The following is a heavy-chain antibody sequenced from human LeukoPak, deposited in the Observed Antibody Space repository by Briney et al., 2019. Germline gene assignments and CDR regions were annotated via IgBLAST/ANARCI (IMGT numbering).Heavy chain of an antibody. CDR3: ARGVEMATSFDY. V-gene: IGHV4-34*01. CDR2: INHSGST. J-gene: IGHJ4*02. CDR1: GFTFSSYS. Sequence: GSLRLSCAASGFTFSSYSMNWIRQPPGKGLEWIGEINHSGSTNYNPSLKSRVTISVDTSKNQFSLKLSSVTAADTAVYYCARGVEMATSFDYWGQGTLVTVSS. D-gene: IGHD5-24*01.